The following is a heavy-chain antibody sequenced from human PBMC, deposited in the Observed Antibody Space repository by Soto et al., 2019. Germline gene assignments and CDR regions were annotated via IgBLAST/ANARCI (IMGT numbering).Heavy chain of an antibody. CDR2: IYSGGST. V-gene: IGHV3-53*02. D-gene: IGHD3-22*01. CDR1: GFTVSSHY. Sequence: EVQLVETGGGLIQPGGSLRLSCAASGFTVSSHYMSWVRQAPGKGLEWVSVIYSGGSTYYADSVKGRFTISRDNSKNTLYLQMNSLRAEDTAVYYCARMQTYYYDSSGYPREDYWGQGTLVTVSS. J-gene: IGHJ4*02. CDR3: ARMQTYYYDSSGYPREDY.